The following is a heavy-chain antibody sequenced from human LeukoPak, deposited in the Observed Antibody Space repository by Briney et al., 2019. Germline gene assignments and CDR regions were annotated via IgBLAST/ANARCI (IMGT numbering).Heavy chain of an antibody. Sequence: GGSLRLSCAASGFTFSSYAMSWVRQAPGKGLEWVSAISGSGGSTYYADSVKGRFTISRDNSKNTLYLQMNSLRAEDTAVYYCAKGGLITMVRGVIRCHDAFDIWGQGTMVTVSS. CDR2: ISGSGGST. J-gene: IGHJ3*02. CDR1: GFTFSSYA. CDR3: AKGGLITMVRGVIRCHDAFDI. D-gene: IGHD3-10*01. V-gene: IGHV3-23*01.